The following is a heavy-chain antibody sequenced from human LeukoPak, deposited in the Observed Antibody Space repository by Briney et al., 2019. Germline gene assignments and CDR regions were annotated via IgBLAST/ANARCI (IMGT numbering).Heavy chain of an antibody. D-gene: IGHD6-19*01. V-gene: IGHV1-18*01. CDR1: GYTFTSYG. CDR3: ARDIAVAGKMNYFDY. J-gene: IGHJ4*02. CDR2: ISAYNGNT. Sequence: ASVKVSCKASGYTFTSYGISWVRQAPGQGLEWMGWISAYNGNTNYAQKLQGRVTMTTDTSTSTAYMELRSLRSDDTAVYYCARDIAVAGKMNYFDYWGQGTLVTVSS.